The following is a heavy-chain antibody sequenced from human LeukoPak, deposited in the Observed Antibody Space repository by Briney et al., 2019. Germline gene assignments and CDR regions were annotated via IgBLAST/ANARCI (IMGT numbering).Heavy chain of an antibody. Sequence: PGGCLRLSCAASGFTFSSYSMSWVRQGPRKGLEWVSYISSSSKTIYYADSVKGRFTISRHNVKNSLYVQMNSLRDEDSAVYYCARDQGIFDYWGQGTLVTVSS. CDR1: GFTFSSYS. CDR3: ARDQGIFDY. CDR2: ISSSSKTI. J-gene: IGHJ4*02. V-gene: IGHV3-48*02.